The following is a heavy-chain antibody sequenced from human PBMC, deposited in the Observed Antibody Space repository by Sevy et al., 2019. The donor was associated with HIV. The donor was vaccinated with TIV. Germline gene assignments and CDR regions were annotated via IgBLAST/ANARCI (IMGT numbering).Heavy chain of an antibody. J-gene: IGHJ5*02. CDR1: GDSMNTYY. V-gene: IGHV4-59*01. CDR2: ILYSGST. Sequence: SETLSLTCTVTGDSMNTYYWAWIRQPPGKSLEWVGYILYSGSTEYSPSLKSRVTMALDMSKNEVSLRLSSVTAADTAVYYCARLEPGDNWFDPWGQGRLVTVSS. CDR3: ARLEPGDNWFDP. D-gene: IGHD1-1*01.